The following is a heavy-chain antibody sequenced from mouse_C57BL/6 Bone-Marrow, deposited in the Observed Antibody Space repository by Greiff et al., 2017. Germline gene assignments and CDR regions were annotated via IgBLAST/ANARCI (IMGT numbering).Heavy chain of an antibody. J-gene: IGHJ4*01. Sequence: DVMLVESGGGLVQPGGSLKLSCAASGFTFSDYYMYWVRQTPEKRLEWVAYISNGGGSTYYPDTVKGRFTISRDHAKKTLYLQMSRLKSEDTAMYYCASPLTTGYYYAMDYWGQGASVTVSS. CDR1: GFTFSDYY. D-gene: IGHD1-1*01. CDR3: ASPLTTGYYYAMDY. V-gene: IGHV5-12*01. CDR2: ISNGGGST.